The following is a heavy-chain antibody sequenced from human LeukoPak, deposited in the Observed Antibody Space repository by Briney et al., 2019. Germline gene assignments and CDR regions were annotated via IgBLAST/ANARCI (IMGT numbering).Heavy chain of an antibody. CDR1: GFTFSRYS. CDR2: ISYDGSNK. Sequence: GGSMRLSCAASGFTFSRYSMHWVRQAPGKGLEWVALISYDGSNKYYADSVKGRFTISRDNSKNTLYLQMNSLRAEDTAVYYCARDGAIMIVVVNYYFDFWGQGSLVTVSS. J-gene: IGHJ4*02. V-gene: IGHV3-30*04. CDR3: ARDGAIMIVVVNYYFDF. D-gene: IGHD3-22*01.